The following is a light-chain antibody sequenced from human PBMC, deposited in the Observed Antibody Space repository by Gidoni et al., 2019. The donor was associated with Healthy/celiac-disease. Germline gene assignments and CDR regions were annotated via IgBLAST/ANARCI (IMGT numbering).Light chain of an antibody. V-gene: IGLV2-14*03. CDR2: DVS. CDR3: SSYTSSIVV. CDR1: SSDVGGYNY. J-gene: IGLJ2*01. Sequence: QSALTQPASACGSPGQSIPISCTGTSSDVGGYNYVSWYQQHPGKAPKLMIYDVSNRPSGVSNRFSGSKSGNTASLTISGLQAEDEADYYCSSYTSSIVVFGGGTKLTVL.